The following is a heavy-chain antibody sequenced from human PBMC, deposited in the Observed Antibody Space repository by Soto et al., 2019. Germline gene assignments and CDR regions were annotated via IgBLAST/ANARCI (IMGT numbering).Heavy chain of an antibody. V-gene: IGHV3-74*01. CDR2: INSDGSST. J-gene: IGHJ6*02. D-gene: IGHD3-3*01. CDR3: AREAYDFWSGYYMYYYGMDV. Sequence: EVQLVESGGGLVQPGGSLRLSCAASGFTFSSYWMHWVRQAPGKGLVWVSRINSDGSSTSYADSVKGRFTISRDNAKNTLNLQMNSLRAEDTAVYYCAREAYDFWSGYYMYYYGMDVWGQWTTVTVSS. CDR1: GFTFSSYW.